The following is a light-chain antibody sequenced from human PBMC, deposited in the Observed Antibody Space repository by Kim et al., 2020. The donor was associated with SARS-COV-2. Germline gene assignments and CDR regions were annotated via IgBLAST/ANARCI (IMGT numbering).Light chain of an antibody. V-gene: IGKV3-15*01. CDR3: QLHNNWPPYT. CDR2: SAS. J-gene: IGKJ2*01. Sequence: EIEMTQSPATLSVSPGESATLSCRASQTVGSHLAWYQQKPGQAPRLLIYSASTRATGIPPRFRGSGSGTEFTLTISSLQSEDSAIYYCQLHNNWPPYTFGQGTKLEI. CDR1: QTVGSH.